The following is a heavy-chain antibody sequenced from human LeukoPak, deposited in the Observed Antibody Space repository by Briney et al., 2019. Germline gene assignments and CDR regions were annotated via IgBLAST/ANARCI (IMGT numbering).Heavy chain of an antibody. CDR1: GGSISSDGYS. Sequence: PSETLSLTCVVSGGSISSDGYSWSWIRQPPGKGLEWMGHIYHSGSTNYNPSLKSRVTMSVDRSKNQFSLKLNSVIAADTAVYYCARAQIAAAGYYFDYWGQGTLVTVSS. V-gene: IGHV4-30-2*01. CDR3: ARAQIAAAGYYFDY. D-gene: IGHD6-13*01. J-gene: IGHJ4*02. CDR2: IYHSGST.